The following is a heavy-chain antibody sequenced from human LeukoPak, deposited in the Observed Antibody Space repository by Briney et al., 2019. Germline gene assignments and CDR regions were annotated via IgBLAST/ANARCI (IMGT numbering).Heavy chain of an antibody. CDR2: ISSSGSTI. V-gene: IGHV3-11*01. CDR3: AKYGEYCSSTSCRPYYYYGMDV. Sequence: GGSLRLSCAASGFTFSDYYMSWIRQAPGKGLEWVSYISSSGSTIYYADSVKGRFTISRDNAKNSLYLQMNSLRAEDTAVYYCAKYGEYCSSTSCRPYYYYGMDVWGKGTTVTVSS. D-gene: IGHD2-2*01. CDR1: GFTFSDYY. J-gene: IGHJ6*04.